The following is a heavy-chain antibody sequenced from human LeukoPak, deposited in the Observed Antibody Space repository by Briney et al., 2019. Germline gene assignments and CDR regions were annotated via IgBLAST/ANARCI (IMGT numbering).Heavy chain of an antibody. J-gene: IGHJ6*03. CDR3: ARDRIEARHDYYYMDV. V-gene: IGHV4-4*07. CDR1: TRSLSSYY. Sequence: PSETLSLTCTVATRSLSSYYWSWNRHPAENGLEWNGRIYTSGSNNYNPSLKSRVTMSVDTSKNQFSLKLSSVTAADTAVYYCARDRIEARHDYYYMDVWGKGTTVTVSS. CDR2: IYTSGSN.